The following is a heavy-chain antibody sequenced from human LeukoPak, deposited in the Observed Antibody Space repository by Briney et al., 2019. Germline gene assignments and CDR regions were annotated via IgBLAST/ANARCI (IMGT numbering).Heavy chain of an antibody. CDR3: AKGITMVRGVISLDFDY. Sequence: GRSLRLSCAASGFTFSSYGMHWVRQAPGKGLEWVAVIWYDGSNKYYADSVKGRFTISRDNSKNTLYLQMNSLRAEDTAVYHCAKGITMVRGVISLDFDYWGQGTLVTVSS. J-gene: IGHJ4*02. V-gene: IGHV3-33*06. CDR2: IWYDGSNK. CDR1: GFTFSSYG. D-gene: IGHD3-10*01.